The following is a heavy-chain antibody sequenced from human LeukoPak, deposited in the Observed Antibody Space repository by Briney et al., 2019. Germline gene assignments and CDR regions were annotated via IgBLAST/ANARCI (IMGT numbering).Heavy chain of an antibody. CDR3: ARVVSGAYKWFGESAWFDP. D-gene: IGHD3-10*01. CDR2: INHSGST. Sequence: SETLSLTCAVYGGSFSGYYWSWIRQPPGKGLEWIGEINHSGSTNYNPSLKSRVTISVETSKNQFSLKLSSVTAADTAVYYCARVVSGAYKWFGESAWFDPWGQGTLVTVSS. CDR1: GGSFSGYY. J-gene: IGHJ5*02. V-gene: IGHV4-34*01.